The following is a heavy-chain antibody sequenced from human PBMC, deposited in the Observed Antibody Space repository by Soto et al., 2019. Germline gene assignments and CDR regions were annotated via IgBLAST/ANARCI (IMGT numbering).Heavy chain of an antibody. V-gene: IGHV3-33*01. CDR2: IWYDGSNK. CDR3: ARDTHYDFWSGQYYFDY. D-gene: IGHD3-3*01. Sequence: GGSLRLSCAASGFTFSSYGMHWVRQAPGKGLEWVAVIWYDGSNKYYADSVKGRFTISRDNSKNTLYLQMNSLRAEDTAVYYCARDTHYDFWSGQYYFDYWGQGTLVTVSS. J-gene: IGHJ4*02. CDR1: GFTFSSYG.